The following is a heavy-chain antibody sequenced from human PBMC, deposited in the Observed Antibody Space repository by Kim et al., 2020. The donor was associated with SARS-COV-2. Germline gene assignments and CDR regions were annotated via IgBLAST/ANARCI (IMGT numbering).Heavy chain of an antibody. V-gene: IGHV4-30-2*05. D-gene: IGHD3-22*01. Sequence: SRKSRVTIYVETSKNQFSLKLSSVTAADTAVYYCARAYTYYYDTGDAFDIWGQGTMVTVSS. CDR3: ARAYTYYYDTGDAFDI. J-gene: IGHJ3*02.